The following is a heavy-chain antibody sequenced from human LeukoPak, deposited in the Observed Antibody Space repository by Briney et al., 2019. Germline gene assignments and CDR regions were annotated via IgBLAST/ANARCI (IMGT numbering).Heavy chain of an antibody. CDR2: ISGSGGST. Sequence: GGSLRLSCAASGFTFSSYAMSWVRQAPGKGLEWVSAISGSGGSTYYADSVKGRFTISRDNSKNTLYLQMNSLRAEDTAVYYCAKDMDDFWSGTSSEGDYWGQGTLVTVSS. CDR1: GFTFSSYA. J-gene: IGHJ4*02. CDR3: AKDMDDFWSGTSSEGDY. V-gene: IGHV3-23*01. D-gene: IGHD3-3*01.